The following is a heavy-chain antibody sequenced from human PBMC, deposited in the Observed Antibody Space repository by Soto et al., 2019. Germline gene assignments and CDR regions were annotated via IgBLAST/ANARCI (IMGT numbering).Heavy chain of an antibody. V-gene: IGHV4-4*02. CDR3: ARRGPGATTVTTGAAFDV. J-gene: IGHJ3*01. CDR2: TIHIGTA. D-gene: IGHD4-17*01. Sequence: QVQLQESGPGLVKPSGTLSLTCAVSGGSIITSNWWTWVRQPPGKGLEWIGETIHIGTANYNPSLKSRVTISMDHSKNQSSLTLFSVTAADPAMYYCARRGPGATTVTTGAAFDVWGQGTMVTVSS. CDR1: GGSIITSNW.